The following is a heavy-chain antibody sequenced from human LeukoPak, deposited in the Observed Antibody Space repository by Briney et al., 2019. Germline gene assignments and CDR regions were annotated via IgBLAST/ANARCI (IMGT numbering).Heavy chain of an antibody. Sequence: GGSLRLSCAASGFTFRSHGMHWVRQAPGKGLEWVAVISYDGSNQNYPDSVKGRFTISRDNSKNTLYLQMNSLRAEDTAVYYCAKFFRYCTNGVCNNWFDPWGQGTLVTVSS. D-gene: IGHD2-8*01. CDR3: AKFFRYCTNGVCNNWFDP. J-gene: IGHJ5*02. CDR1: GFTFRSHG. CDR2: ISYDGSNQ. V-gene: IGHV3-30*18.